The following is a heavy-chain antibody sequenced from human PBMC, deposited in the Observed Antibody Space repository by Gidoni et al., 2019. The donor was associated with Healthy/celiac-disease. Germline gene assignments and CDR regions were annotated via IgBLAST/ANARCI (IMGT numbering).Heavy chain of an antibody. V-gene: IGHV4-34*01. CDR1: GGSFSGYY. J-gene: IGHJ4*02. Sequence: QVQLQQWGAGLLKPSETLSLTCAVYGGSFSGYYWSWIRQPPGKGLEWIGESNHSGSTNYNPSLKSRVTISVDTSKNQFSLKLSSVTATDTAVYYCARGGRYSYGYPLDYWGQGTLVTVSS. CDR2: SNHSGST. D-gene: IGHD5-18*01. CDR3: ARGGRYSYGYPLDY.